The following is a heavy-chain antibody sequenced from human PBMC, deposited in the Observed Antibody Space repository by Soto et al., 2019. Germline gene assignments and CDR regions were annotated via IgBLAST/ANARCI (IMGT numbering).Heavy chain of an antibody. CDR2: LSYDGSNK. CDR3: ARAEDYYYYGMDV. V-gene: IGHV3-30-3*01. CDR1: GFTFSSYA. Sequence: GGSLRLSCAGSGFTFSSYAMYLVRQAPGKGLEWVAVLSYDGSNKYFADSVKGRFTISRDNSKNTLYLQMNSLRAEDTAVYYCARAEDYYYYGMDVWGQGTTVTVSS. J-gene: IGHJ6*02.